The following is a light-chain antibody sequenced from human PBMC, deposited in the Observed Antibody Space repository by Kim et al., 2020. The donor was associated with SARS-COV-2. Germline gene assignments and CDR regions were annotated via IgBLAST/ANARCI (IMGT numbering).Light chain of an antibody. CDR1: GGIRND. CDR2: AAA. CDR3: LQDYNSPWT. Sequence: ASDGDRVTISCRASGGIRNDLSWHQQKPGKAPKLLCYAAASVQSGVPSRFSGSGSGKDFTLTISSLQPEDFATYYCLQDYNSPWTFGQGTKVDIK. V-gene: IGKV1-6*02. J-gene: IGKJ1*01.